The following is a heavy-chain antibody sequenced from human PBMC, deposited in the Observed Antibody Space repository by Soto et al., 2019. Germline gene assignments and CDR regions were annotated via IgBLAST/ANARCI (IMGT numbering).Heavy chain of an antibody. D-gene: IGHD1-26*01. CDR2: ISGSGGST. V-gene: IGHV3-23*01. CDR3: AKRTRSYANAFDI. Sequence: EVQLLEAGGGLVQPGGSLRLSCAASGFTFSSYAMSWVRQAPGKGLEWVSDISGSGGSTYDADSVKGRFTISRDNSKNTLYLQMNSLRAEDTAVYYCAKRTRSYANAFDIWVQGTMVTVSS. J-gene: IGHJ3*02. CDR1: GFTFSSYA.